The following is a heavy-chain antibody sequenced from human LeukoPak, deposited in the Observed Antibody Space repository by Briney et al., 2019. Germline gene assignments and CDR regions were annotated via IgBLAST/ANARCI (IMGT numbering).Heavy chain of an antibody. Sequence: GASVKVSCKASGYTFTGYYMHWVRQAPGQGLEWMGRINPSSGGTNYAQKFQGRVTMTRDTSISTAYMELSRLRSDDTAVYYCAREIKRQWLVRSRENTFDYWGQGTLVTVSS. CDR3: AREIKRQWLVRSRENTFDY. V-gene: IGHV1-2*06. J-gene: IGHJ4*02. CDR2: INPSSGGT. CDR1: GYTFTGYY. D-gene: IGHD6-19*01.